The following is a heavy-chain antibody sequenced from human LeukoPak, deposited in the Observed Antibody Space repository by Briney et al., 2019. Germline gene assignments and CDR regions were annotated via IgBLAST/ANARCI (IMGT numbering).Heavy chain of an antibody. Sequence: GGSLRLSCAASGFTFSTYEMNWVRQAPGKGLEWLSYISTGGTSIHYADSVKGRFTISRDNAKNSLFLQMNSLRAKDTAVYYCARDAKAFDYWGQGTLVTVSS. J-gene: IGHJ4*02. CDR3: ARDAKAFDY. CDR2: ISTGGTSI. V-gene: IGHV3-48*03. CDR1: GFTFSTYE.